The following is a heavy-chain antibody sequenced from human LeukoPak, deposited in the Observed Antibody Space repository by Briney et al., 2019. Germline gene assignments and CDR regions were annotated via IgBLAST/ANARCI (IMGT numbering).Heavy chain of an antibody. J-gene: IGHJ5*02. CDR2: ISGSGGST. CDR3: AKDWYYYDSSGYYPSSNNWFDP. Sequence: GGSLRLSCAAPGFTFSSYAMSWVRQAPGKGLEWVSAISGSGGSTYYADSVKGRFTISRDNSKNTLYLQMNSLRAEDTAVYYCAKDWYYYDSSGYYPSSNNWFDPWGQGTLVTVSS. CDR1: GFTFSSYA. V-gene: IGHV3-23*01. D-gene: IGHD3-22*01.